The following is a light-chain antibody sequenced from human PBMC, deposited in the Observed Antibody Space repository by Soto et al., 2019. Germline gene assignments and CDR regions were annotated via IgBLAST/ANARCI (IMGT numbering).Light chain of an antibody. V-gene: IGKV1-12*01. J-gene: IGKJ5*01. CDR2: AAS. Sequence: DIQMTQSPSSVSASVGDRVTITFRASQDISSWLAWYQQKPGKAPKIMIYAASSLQGGVPSRFSGSGSGTEFTLTISSLQPEDFATYYCQQASSFPPTFGQGTRLAIK. CDR3: QQASSFPPT. CDR1: QDISSW.